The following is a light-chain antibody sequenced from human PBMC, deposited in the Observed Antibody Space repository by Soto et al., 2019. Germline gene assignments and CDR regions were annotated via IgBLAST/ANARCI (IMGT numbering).Light chain of an antibody. CDR1: QSVGTK. V-gene: IGKV3-15*01. Sequence: EILMTQSPATLSVSPGEGATLSCRASQSVGTKLAWYQQKPGQAPRLLIFGVSTRATGVPARFSGSGSATDFSLTISSPESEDFAVYYCQQYSDWPPEYTFGQGTKVEIK. J-gene: IGKJ2*01. CDR3: QQYSDWPPEYT. CDR2: GVS.